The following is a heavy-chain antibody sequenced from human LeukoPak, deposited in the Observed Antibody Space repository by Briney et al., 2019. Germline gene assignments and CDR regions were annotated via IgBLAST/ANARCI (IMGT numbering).Heavy chain of an antibody. J-gene: IGHJ4*02. D-gene: IGHD3-9*01. CDR2: INPSGGST. Sequence: ASVKVSCKASGYTFTSYYMHWVRQAPGQGLEWMGIINPSGGSTTYAQKFQGRVAMTSDTSTSTVYMELSSLRSDDTAVYYCARRGILTGYMFDYWGQGTLVTVSS. CDR1: GYTFTSYY. V-gene: IGHV1-46*03. CDR3: ARRGILTGYMFDY.